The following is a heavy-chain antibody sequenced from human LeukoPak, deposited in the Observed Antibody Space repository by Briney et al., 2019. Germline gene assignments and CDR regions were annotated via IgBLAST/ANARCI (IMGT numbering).Heavy chain of an antibody. CDR3: AVQGSGFHNAPAGDFDY. J-gene: IGHJ4*02. Sequence: PSETLSLTCTVSGYSFSSGYYWAWIRQPPGKGMEWIGSVVHTGTIYYNPSLKSRVTISVDTSKSQFSLRLSSVTAADTAVYYCAVQGSGFHNAPAGDFDYWGQGTLVTVSS. D-gene: IGHD3-10*01. V-gene: IGHV4-38-2*02. CDR1: GYSFSSGYY. CDR2: VVHTGTI.